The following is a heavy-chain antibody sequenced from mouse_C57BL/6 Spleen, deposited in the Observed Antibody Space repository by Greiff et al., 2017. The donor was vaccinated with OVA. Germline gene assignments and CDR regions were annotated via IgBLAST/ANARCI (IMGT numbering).Heavy chain of an antibody. V-gene: IGHV3-6*01. D-gene: IGHD2-4*01. Sequence: EVQLQQSGPGLVKPSQSLSLTCSVTGYSITSGYYWNWIRQFPGNKLEWMGYISYDGSNNYNPSLKNRISITRDTSKNQFFLKLNSVTTEDTATYYCASNYDYDGPPFAYWGQGTLVTVSA. CDR2: ISYDGSN. CDR1: GYSITSGYY. CDR3: ASNYDYDGPPFAY. J-gene: IGHJ3*01.